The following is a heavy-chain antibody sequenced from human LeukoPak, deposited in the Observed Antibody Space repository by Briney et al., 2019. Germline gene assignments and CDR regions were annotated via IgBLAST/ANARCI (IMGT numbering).Heavy chain of an antibody. CDR2: IYTSGST. CDR3: ARAPRVVLDFDY. V-gene: IGHV4-61*02. J-gene: IGHJ4*02. CDR1: GGSISSGSYY. D-gene: IGHD3-3*01. Sequence: SETLSLTCTVPGGSISSGSYYWSWIRQPAGKGLEWIGRIYTSGSTNYNSSLKSRVTISVDTSKNQFSLKLSSVTAADTAVYYCARAPRVVLDFDYWGQGTLVTVSS.